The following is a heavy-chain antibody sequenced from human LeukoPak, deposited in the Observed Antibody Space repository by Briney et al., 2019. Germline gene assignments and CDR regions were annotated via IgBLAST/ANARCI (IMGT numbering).Heavy chain of an antibody. Sequence: ASVKVSCKASGYTFTSYYMHWVRQAPGQGLEWMGIINPSRGSTSQAQTFQGRVTMTRDMSTSTVSMELSSLRSEDTAVYYCTRDGGDGYKANWFDTWGQGTLVTVSS. CDR2: INPSRGST. D-gene: IGHD5-24*01. CDR1: GYTFTSYY. J-gene: IGHJ5*02. CDR3: TRDGGDGYKANWFDT. V-gene: IGHV1-46*01.